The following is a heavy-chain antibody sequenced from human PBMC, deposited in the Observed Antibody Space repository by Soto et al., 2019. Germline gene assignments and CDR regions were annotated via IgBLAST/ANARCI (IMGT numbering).Heavy chain of an antibody. CDR3: ARDPDSSGYYYFDY. CDR1: GFTFSSYA. V-gene: IGHV3-64*01. J-gene: IGHJ4*02. Sequence: AGSLRLSCAASGFTFSSYAMHWVRQAPGKGLEYVSAISSYGGSTYYANSVKGRFTISRDNSKNTLYLQMGSLRAEDMAVYYCARDPDSSGYYYFDYWGQGTLVTVSS. CDR2: ISSYGGST. D-gene: IGHD3-22*01.